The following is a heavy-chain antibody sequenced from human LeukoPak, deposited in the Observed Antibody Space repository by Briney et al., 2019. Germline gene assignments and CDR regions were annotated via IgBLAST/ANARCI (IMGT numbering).Heavy chain of an antibody. D-gene: IGHD3-10*01. CDR2: MSPNSGST. Sequence: ASVKVSCKASGYTFTSYDINWVRQASGQGLEWMGWMSPNSGSTGYAQKFQGRVTMTRDTSISTAYMELTNLRSEDTAIYYCARVFGSADYWGQGTLVTVSS. CDR3: ARVFGSADY. V-gene: IGHV1-8*02. CDR1: GYTFTSYD. J-gene: IGHJ4*02.